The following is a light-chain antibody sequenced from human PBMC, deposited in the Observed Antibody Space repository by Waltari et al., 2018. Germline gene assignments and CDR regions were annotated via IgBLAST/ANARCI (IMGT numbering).Light chain of an antibody. Sequence: QSALTQPASVSGSPGQSITISCTGTSSDGGSYNLVSWYQQHPGKAPKRMIYEGSKRPSGVSNRFSGSKSGNTASLTISGLQAEDEADYYCCSYAGSSTHVVFGGGTKLTVL. V-gene: IGLV2-23*01. J-gene: IGLJ2*01. CDR3: CSYAGSSTHVV. CDR1: SSDGGSYNL. CDR2: EGS.